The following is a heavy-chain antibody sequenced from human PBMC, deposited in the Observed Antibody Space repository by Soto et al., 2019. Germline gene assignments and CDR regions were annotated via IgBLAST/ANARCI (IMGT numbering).Heavy chain of an antibody. Sequence: QVQLVQSGAEVKKPGASVKVSCKVSGYTLTELSMHWVRQAPGKGLEWMGGLGAEDGETIYAQKFQGRGTMTEDTATDTAYMELSSLRSEDTAVYYCATTTYSSGWYRMERAFDIWGQGTMVTVSS. D-gene: IGHD6-19*01. CDR2: LGAEDGET. V-gene: IGHV1-24*01. J-gene: IGHJ3*02. CDR3: ATTTYSSGWYRMERAFDI. CDR1: GYTLTELS.